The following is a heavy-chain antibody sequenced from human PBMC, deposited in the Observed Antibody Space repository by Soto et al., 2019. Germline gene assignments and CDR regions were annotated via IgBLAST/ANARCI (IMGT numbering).Heavy chain of an antibody. CDR1: GFTFSSYS. CDR2: IYSGDST. CDR3: ARDGGFYDSNGYFPGGFDY. V-gene: IGHV3-66*01. J-gene: IGHJ4*02. Sequence: GGSLRLSCAASGFTFSSYSMNWVRQAPGKGLEWVSVIYSGDSTYYADSVKGRSTISRDNSKNTLYMQMNSLRAEDTAVYFCARDGGFYDSNGYFPGGFDYWGQGTPVTVSS. D-gene: IGHD3-22*01.